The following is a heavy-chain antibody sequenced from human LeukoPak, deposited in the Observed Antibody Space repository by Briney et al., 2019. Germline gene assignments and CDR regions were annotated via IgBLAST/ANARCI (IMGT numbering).Heavy chain of an antibody. CDR2: IYYSGST. D-gene: IGHD1-1*01. CDR3: AREGTGSFNWFDP. J-gene: IGHJ5*02. V-gene: IGHV4-39*07. Sequence: WIRQPPGKGLEWIGSIYYSGSTYYNPSLKSRVTISVDTSKNQFSLKLSSVTAADTAVYYCAREGTGSFNWFDPWGQGTLVTVSS.